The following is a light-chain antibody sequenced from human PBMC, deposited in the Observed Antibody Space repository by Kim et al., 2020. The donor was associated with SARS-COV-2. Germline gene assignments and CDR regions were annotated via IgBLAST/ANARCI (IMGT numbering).Light chain of an antibody. CDR2: AAS. Sequence: DIQMTQSPSSLSASVGDRVTITCRASQNIRNYLNWYQQKPGRAPKFLIYAASSLQSGVPSRFSGSGSGTDFTLTISSLQPEDLAIYYCQQSYSTPYTFGQGTNLEI. CDR3: QQSYSTPYT. J-gene: IGKJ2*01. CDR1: QNIRNY. V-gene: IGKV1-39*01.